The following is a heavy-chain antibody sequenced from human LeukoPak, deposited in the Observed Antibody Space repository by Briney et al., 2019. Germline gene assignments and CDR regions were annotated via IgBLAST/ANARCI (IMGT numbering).Heavy chain of an antibody. J-gene: IGHJ6*02. CDR2: INAGNGNT. V-gene: IGHV1-3*01. CDR1: GYTFTSYA. CDR3: ARRNDVLLWFGELFPSDYYYGMDV. Sequence: ASVKVSCKASGYTFTSYAMHWVRQAPGQRLEWMGWINAGNGNTKYSQKFQGRVTITRDTSASTAYMELSSLRSEDTAVYYCARRNDVLLWFGELFPSDYYYGMDVWGQGTTVTVSS. D-gene: IGHD3-10*01.